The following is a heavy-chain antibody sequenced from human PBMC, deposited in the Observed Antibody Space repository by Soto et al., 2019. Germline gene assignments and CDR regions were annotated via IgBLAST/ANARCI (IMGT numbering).Heavy chain of an antibody. Sequence: SSETLSLTCSVSTGSMRTYYWTWIRQSPGKGLEWIGQISHTGRTKYNPSLESRVTISVDTSRKQFSLKLTSVTAADTALYYCARDDTTGLFDFWGQGTLVTV. CDR1: TGSMRTYY. CDR3: ARDDTTGLFDF. CDR2: ISHTGRT. D-gene: IGHD4-17*01. J-gene: IGHJ4*02. V-gene: IGHV4-59*01.